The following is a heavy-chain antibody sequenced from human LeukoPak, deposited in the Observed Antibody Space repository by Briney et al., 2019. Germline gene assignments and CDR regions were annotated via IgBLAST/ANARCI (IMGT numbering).Heavy chain of an antibody. CDR3: ARDRGNYYGSGSYYPYDY. CDR2: IIPIFGTA. V-gene: IGHV1-69*13. J-gene: IGHJ4*02. Sequence: SVKVSCKASGGAFSSYAISWVRQAPGQGLEWMGGIIPIFGTANYAQKFQGRVTITADESTSTAYMELSSLRSEDTAVYYCARDRGNYYGSGSYYPYDYWGQGTLVTVSS. CDR1: GGAFSSYA. D-gene: IGHD3-10*01.